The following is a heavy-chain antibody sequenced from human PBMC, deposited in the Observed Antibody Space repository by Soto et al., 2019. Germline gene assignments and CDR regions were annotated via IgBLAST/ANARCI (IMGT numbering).Heavy chain of an antibody. Sequence: PGGSLILSCTTSGTIFSGYGMHWVRQAPGKGLEWVALIRSDGSNIQYADSVKGRFTISRDNSRKILYLQMDSLRADDTAVYYCARDGVGATTYFGYLDYWGQGAPVTVSS. CDR3: ARDGVGATTYFGYLDY. J-gene: IGHJ4*02. D-gene: IGHD1-26*01. CDR1: GTIFSGYG. CDR2: IRSDGSNI. V-gene: IGHV3-30*02.